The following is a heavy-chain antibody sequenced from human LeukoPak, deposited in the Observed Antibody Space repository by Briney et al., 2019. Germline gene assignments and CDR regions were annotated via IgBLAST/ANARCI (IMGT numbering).Heavy chain of an antibody. J-gene: IGHJ4*02. D-gene: IGHD2-2*01. CDR3: ARDEGGSAY. V-gene: IGHV4-59*11. Sequence: PSETLSLTCTVSGGSISSHYWSWMRQPPGKGQEWIGYIYYSGSTNYNPSLKSRVTISVDTSKNQFSLKLSSVTAADTAVYYCARDEGGSAYWGQGTLVTVSS. CDR2: IYYSGST. CDR1: GGSISSHY.